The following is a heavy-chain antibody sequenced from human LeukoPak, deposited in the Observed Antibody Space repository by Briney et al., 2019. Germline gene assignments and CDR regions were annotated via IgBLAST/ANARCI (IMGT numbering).Heavy chain of an antibody. D-gene: IGHD3-16*01. Sequence: PGGSLRLSCAASGFNFDQYAMNWVRQAPGKGLERVSFISGGGAKTFYADSVKGRFSISRDNSKNTVYLHMNSLRAEDTAIYYCAKCSSSYGNDALDIWGQGTMVTVSS. CDR2: ISGGGAKT. V-gene: IGHV3-23*01. CDR3: AKCSSSYGNDALDI. J-gene: IGHJ3*02. CDR1: GFNFDQYA.